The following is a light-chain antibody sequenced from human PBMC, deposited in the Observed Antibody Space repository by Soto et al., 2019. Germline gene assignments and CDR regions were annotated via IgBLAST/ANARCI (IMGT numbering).Light chain of an antibody. CDR2: DAS. CDR1: HSISSW. J-gene: IGKJ4*01. Sequence: DIQMPQSPSTLSAPVGDRVTITCRASHSISSWLAWYQQKPGKAPNLLIYDASSLESEVPSRFSSSGSGTEFTLTISRLQPDDFANYDCQQYNSYLLTFGGGTNVEIK. V-gene: IGKV1-5*01. CDR3: QQYNSYLLT.